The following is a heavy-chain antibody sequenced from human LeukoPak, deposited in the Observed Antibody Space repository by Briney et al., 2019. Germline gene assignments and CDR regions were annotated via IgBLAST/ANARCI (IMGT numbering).Heavy chain of an antibody. Sequence: ASVKVSCKASGYTFTSYGINWVRQAPGQGLEWMGWINVYNGNTDNAQKLQGRVTMTTDTSTSTAYMELRSLRSEDTAVYYCARGTNYGDYFVGDAFDIWGQGTMVTVSS. V-gene: IGHV1-18*01. CDR1: GYTFTSYG. CDR3: ARGTNYGDYFVGDAFDI. J-gene: IGHJ3*02. D-gene: IGHD4-17*01. CDR2: INVYNGNT.